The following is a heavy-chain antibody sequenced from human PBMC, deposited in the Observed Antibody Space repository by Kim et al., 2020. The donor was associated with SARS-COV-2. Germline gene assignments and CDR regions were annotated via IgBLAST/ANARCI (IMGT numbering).Heavy chain of an antibody. Sequence: ASVKVSCKASGYTFTSYYMHWVRQAPGQGLEWMGIINPIGGSTSYAQKFQGRVTMTRDTSTSTVYMELSSLRSEDTALYYCARDPNRSPSHRNDIDVWGKGTTVTVSS. CDR3: ARDPNRSPSHRNDIDV. CDR2: INPIGGST. J-gene: IGHJ6*03. CDR1: GYTFTSYY. V-gene: IGHV1-46*01.